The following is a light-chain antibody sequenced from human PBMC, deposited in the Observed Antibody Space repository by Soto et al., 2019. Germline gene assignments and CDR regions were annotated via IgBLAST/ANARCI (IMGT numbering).Light chain of an antibody. J-gene: IGLJ3*02. Sequence: QPVLTQSSSASASLGSSVKLTCTLISGHSTYIIAWHQQQPGKAPRYLMKLEGSGSYNKGSGVPDRFSGSSSGADRYLTISNLQFEDEADYYCETWDSNTWVFGGGTKLTVL. V-gene: IGLV4-60*02. CDR1: SGHSTYI. CDR2: LEGSGSY. CDR3: ETWDSNTWV.